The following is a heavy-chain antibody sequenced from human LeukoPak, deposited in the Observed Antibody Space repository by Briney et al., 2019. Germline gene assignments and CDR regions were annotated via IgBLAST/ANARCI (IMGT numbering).Heavy chain of an antibody. CDR1: GFTFSSYW. CDR3: ARDQYSSGWYGLNDYYYYYGMDV. J-gene: IGHJ6*02. V-gene: IGHV3-7*01. D-gene: IGHD6-19*01. Sequence: PGGSLRLSCAASGFTFSSYWMSWVRQAPGKGLEWVANIKQDGSEKYYVDSVKGRFTISRDNAKNSLYLQMNSLRAEDTAVYYCARDQYSSGWYGLNDYYYYYGMDVWGQGTTVTVSS. CDR2: IKQDGSEK.